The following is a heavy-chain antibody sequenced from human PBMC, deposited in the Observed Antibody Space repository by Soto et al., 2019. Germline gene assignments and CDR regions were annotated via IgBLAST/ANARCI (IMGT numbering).Heavy chain of an antibody. CDR1: GFTFSDYY. D-gene: IGHD6-6*01. CDR3: AQYSSSSYSYYYYMDV. J-gene: IGHJ6*03. V-gene: IGHV3-11*01. CDR2: ISSSGSTI. Sequence: GGSLRLSCAASGFTFSDYYMSWIRQAPGKGLEWVSYISSSGSTIYYADSVKGRFTISRDNAKNSLYLQMNSLRAGDTAVYYCAQYSSSSYSYYYYMDVWGKGTTVTVSS.